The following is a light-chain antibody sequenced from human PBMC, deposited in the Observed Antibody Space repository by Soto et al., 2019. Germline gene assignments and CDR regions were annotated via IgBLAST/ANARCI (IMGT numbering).Light chain of an antibody. CDR3: QQYTNRPPWA. Sequence: EIVMTQSPATLSVSPGERATLSCRASQSVSSNLAWYQQKPGQAPRLLINGASTRATGIPARFSGSGSGTEFTLTINSLQPDDFAFYYCQQYTNRPPWAFGQGTKVEIK. J-gene: IGKJ1*01. V-gene: IGKV3-15*01. CDR1: QSVSSN. CDR2: GAS.